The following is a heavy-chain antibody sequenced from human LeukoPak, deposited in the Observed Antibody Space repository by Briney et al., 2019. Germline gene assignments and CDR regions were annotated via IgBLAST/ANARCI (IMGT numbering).Heavy chain of an antibody. Sequence: PGGSLRLSCGSTAFHFTAYWMHWVRQEPRQGLLWVARINSDGTTTNYADSVKGRFTISRDNAKNTLFLQMNSLRAEDTAVHFCAVSNGGYGPWGQGALVTVSS. CDR2: INSDGTTT. CDR3: AVSNGGYGP. J-gene: IGHJ5*02. V-gene: IGHV3-74*01. D-gene: IGHD5-12*01. CDR1: AFHFTAYW.